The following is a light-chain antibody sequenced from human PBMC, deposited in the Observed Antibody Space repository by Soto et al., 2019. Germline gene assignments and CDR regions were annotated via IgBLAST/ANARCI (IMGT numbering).Light chain of an antibody. CDR1: QSISNY. CDR2: AAS. J-gene: IGKJ2*01. V-gene: IGKV1-39*01. CDR3: QQSYSSVMYT. Sequence: DIQMTQSPYSLSASVGDRVTVTCRASQSISNYLNWYQQKPGKAPKLLIYAASSLQSGVPSRFSGSGSGTDFTLTISSLQPEDFATYYCQQSYSSVMYTFGQGTKLEIK.